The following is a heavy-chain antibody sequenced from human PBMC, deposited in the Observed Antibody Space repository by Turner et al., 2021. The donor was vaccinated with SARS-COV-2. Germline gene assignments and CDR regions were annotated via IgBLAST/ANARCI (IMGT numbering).Heavy chain of an antibody. CDR2: IYYSGST. Sequence: QLQLQESGPGLVKPSETLSLTCTVSGGSISSSSYYWGWIRQPPGKGLEWIGSIYYSGSTYYNPSLKSRVTISVDTSKNQFSLKLSSVTAADTAVDYCARDGGDPPRYFQHWGQGTLVTVSS. D-gene: IGHD2-21*02. CDR1: GGSISSSSYY. J-gene: IGHJ1*01. V-gene: IGHV4-39*02. CDR3: ARDGGDPPRYFQH.